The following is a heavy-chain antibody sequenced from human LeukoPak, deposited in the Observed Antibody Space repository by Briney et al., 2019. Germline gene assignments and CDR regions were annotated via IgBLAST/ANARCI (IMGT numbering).Heavy chain of an antibody. Sequence: GRSLRLSCAASGFTFDDYAMHWVRQGPGKGLEWVAGISRNSGSTAYADSVTGRFAITRDNAKNSLYLQMNSLRAEDTALYYCAKGYDSSAYSVFDYWGQGTLVTVSS. V-gene: IGHV3-9*01. J-gene: IGHJ4*02. CDR3: AKGYDSSAYSVFDY. D-gene: IGHD3-22*01. CDR2: ISRNSGST. CDR1: GFTFDDYA.